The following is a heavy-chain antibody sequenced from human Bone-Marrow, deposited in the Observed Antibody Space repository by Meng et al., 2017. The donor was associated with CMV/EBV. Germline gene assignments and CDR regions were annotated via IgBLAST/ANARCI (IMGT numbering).Heavy chain of an antibody. D-gene: IGHD3-16*01. CDR2: FAPKDGET. J-gene: IGHJ4*02. CDR3: ATDLRGSSFDY. CDR1: GYTLTELS. Sequence: QVQLGQPGAGAKKPGASVKVSCKVSGYTLTELSMHWVRQAPGKGLEWMGGFAPKDGETIYEPKFQGRVTMTEETSTDTAYMELSSLRYEDTAVYYCATDLRGSSFDYWGQGTLVTVSS. V-gene: IGHV1-24*01.